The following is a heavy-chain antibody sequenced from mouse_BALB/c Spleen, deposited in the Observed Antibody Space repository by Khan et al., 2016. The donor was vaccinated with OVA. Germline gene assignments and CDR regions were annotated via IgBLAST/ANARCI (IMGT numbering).Heavy chain of an antibody. CDR2: ISYSGNT. CDR1: GYSITSDYA. J-gene: IGHJ2*02. D-gene: IGHD2-10*02. CDR3: ATVYGGDFDY. Sequence: EVQLVESGPGLVKPSQSLSLTCTVTGYSITSDYAWNWIRQFPGNKLEWMGFISYSGNTKYNPSLKSRFSITRDTSKNQFFLQLNSVTTEDTATYYCATVYGGDFDYWGQGTSLTVSS. V-gene: IGHV3-2*02.